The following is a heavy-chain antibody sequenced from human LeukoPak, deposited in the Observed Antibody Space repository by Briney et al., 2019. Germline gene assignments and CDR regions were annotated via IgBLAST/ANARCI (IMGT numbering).Heavy chain of an antibody. CDR2: ITSSSSHI. D-gene: IGHD3-10*01. J-gene: IGHJ4*02. V-gene: IGHV3-21*04. CDR1: GFTFSSYS. Sequence: GGSLRLSCAASGFTFSSYSMNWVRQAPGKGLEWVSSITSSSSHIYYADSVKGRFTISRDNAKNSLYLQMNSLRAEDTAVYYCATGAVRGVIITYLDYWGQGTLVTVSS. CDR3: ATGAVRGVIITYLDY.